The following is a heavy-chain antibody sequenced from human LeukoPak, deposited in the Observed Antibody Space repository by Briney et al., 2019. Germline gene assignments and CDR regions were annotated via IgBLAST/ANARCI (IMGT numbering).Heavy chain of an antibody. D-gene: IGHD2-15*01. V-gene: IGHV3-48*03. CDR1: GFTFSSYE. J-gene: IGHJ4*02. Sequence: GGPLRLSCAASGFTFSSYEMNWVRQALGKGLEWISYISSSGKRIYYADSVKGRFTISRDNAKNSLYLHMNSLTAEDTAAYYCARTYCTGGNCYPGIDYWGQGTLVTVSS. CDR3: ARTYCTGGNCYPGIDY. CDR2: ISSSGKRI.